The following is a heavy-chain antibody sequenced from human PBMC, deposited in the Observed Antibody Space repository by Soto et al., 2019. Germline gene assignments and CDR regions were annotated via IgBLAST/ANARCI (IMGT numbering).Heavy chain of an antibody. D-gene: IGHD3-10*01. CDR1: KESITSRWHY. V-gene: IGHV4-39*01. CDR3: ARQNGSFRSWFDS. J-gene: IGHJ5*01. Sequence: SQPRSQARPVGKESITSRWHYWDKNSQPPGKGLEWIGGIYYSGTTFYSPSLKSRVIISVDTSKNQFSLKLSSVTAADTAMYYCARQNGSFRSWFDSWGQGTLVTVSS. CDR2: IYYSGTT.